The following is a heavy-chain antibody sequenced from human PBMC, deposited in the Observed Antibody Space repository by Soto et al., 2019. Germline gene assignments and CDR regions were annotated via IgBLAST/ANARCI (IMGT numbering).Heavy chain of an antibody. V-gene: IGHV1-18*04. CDR3: AREPTPHYYDSSGYYYFDY. CDR2: ISAYNGNT. J-gene: IGHJ4*02. Sequence: QVQLVQSGAEVKKPGASVKVSCKASGYTFTSYGISWVRQAPGQGLEWMGWISAYNGNTNYAQKLQGRVTMTTDTSTSTAYMELRSLRSDDTAVYYCAREPTPHYYDSSGYYYFDYWGQGTLVTVSS. D-gene: IGHD3-22*01. CDR1: GYTFTSYG.